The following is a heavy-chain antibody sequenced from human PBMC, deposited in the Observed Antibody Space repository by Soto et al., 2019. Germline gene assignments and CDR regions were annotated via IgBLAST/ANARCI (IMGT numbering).Heavy chain of an antibody. Sequence: PGESLKISCPGSGYSFTSYRISWVRQMPGKGLEWMGRIDPSDSYTNYSPSFQGHVTISADKSISTAYLQWSSLKASDTAMYYCARHGASVYDSSSWDQGWFDPWGQGTLVTVSS. CDR2: IDPSDSYT. V-gene: IGHV5-10-1*01. J-gene: IGHJ5*02. D-gene: IGHD6-13*01. CDR1: GYSFTSYR. CDR3: ARHGASVYDSSSWDQGWFDP.